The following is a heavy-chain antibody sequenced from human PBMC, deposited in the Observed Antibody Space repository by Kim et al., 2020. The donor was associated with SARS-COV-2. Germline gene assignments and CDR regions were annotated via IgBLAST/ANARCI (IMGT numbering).Heavy chain of an antibody. D-gene: IGHD3-16*01. J-gene: IGHJ6*02. Sequence: GGSLRLSCAASGFTFGGHDMHWVRQVTGKGLEWVAAIGTSGVTFYAASVKGRFIISRENGENSIFLQMDSLRVGDTATYYCTRGIHLSLGVDVWGRGTMVTVSS. V-gene: IGHV3-13*04. CDR3: TRGIHLSLGVDV. CDR2: IGTSGVT. CDR1: GFTFGGHD.